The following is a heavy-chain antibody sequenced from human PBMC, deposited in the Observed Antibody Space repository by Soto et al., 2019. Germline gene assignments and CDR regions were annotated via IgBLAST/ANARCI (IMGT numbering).Heavy chain of an antibody. CDR1: GFTFSSYW. D-gene: IGHD4-17*01. V-gene: IGHV3-74*01. J-gene: IGHJ4*02. CDR3: ARVGYGNYHFDY. CDR2: LNSDGTIT. Sequence: EVQLVESGGALVQPGGSLRLSCAASGFTFSSYWMHWVRQAPGKGLVWVSRLNSDGTITSHADSVKGRFTVSRDNAKNTVYLQMNRLRADDTAVYYCARVGYGNYHFDYWGQGILVTVSS.